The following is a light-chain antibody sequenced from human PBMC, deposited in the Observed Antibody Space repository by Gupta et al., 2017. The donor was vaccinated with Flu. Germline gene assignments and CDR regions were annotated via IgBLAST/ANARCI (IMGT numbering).Light chain of an antibody. Sequence: SCTGPSNDVGGSNRVSWYQQRPGKAPTLLLYDVTGRPSGVPGRFSGSQSGNTASLTISGLQADDEADYYCSSHAGRVTWVFGSGTTVTVL. CDR1: SNDVGGSNR. J-gene: IGLJ1*01. CDR3: SSHAGRVTWV. V-gene: IGLV2-11*01. CDR2: DVT.